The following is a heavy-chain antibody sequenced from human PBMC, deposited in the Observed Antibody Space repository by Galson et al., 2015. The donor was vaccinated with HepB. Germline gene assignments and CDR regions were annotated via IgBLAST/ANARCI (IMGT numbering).Heavy chain of an antibody. V-gene: IGHV1-69*04. CDR1: GGTFSSYA. Sequence: SVKVSCKASGGTFSSYAISWVRQAPGQGLEWMGRIIPILGIANYAQKFQGRVTITADKSTSTAYMELSSLRSEDTAVYYCATIRDGYNSLDYWGQGTLVTVSS. D-gene: IGHD5-24*01. CDR2: IIPILGIA. J-gene: IGHJ4*02. CDR3: ATIRDGYNSLDY.